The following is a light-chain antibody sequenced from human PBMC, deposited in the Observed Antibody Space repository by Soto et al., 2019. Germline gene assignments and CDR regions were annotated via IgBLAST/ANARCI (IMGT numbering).Light chain of an antibody. CDR2: GNN. V-gene: IGLV1-40*01. J-gene: IGLJ2*01. CDR1: SSNIGAGYD. Sequence: QLVLTQPPSVSGAPGQRVTISCTGSSSNIGAGYDVHWYQQLPGTAPKLLIFGNNNRPSGVPDRFSASKSGTSASLAITGLQAEDEADYYCHSYDTSLSGYVLFGGGTKLTVL. CDR3: HSYDTSLSGYVL.